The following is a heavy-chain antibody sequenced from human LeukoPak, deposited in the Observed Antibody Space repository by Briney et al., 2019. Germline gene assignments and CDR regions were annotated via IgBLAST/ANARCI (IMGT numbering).Heavy chain of an antibody. CDR2: IYHSGST. CDR1: HYSISSGYY. CDR3: ARDRHCSSTSCFDY. J-gene: IGHJ4*02. V-gene: IGHV4-38-2*02. D-gene: IGHD2-2*01. Sequence: NSSETLSLTCAVSHYSISSGYYWGWIRQPPGKGLEWIGSIYHSGSTCYNPSLKSRVTISVDTSKNQFSLKLSSVTAADTAVYYCARDRHCSSTSCFDYWGQGTLVTVSS.